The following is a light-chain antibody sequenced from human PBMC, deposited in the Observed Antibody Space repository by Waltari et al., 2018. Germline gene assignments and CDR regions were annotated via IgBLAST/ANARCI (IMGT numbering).Light chain of an antibody. J-gene: IGKJ2*01. CDR3: QQRSNWPRYT. Sequence: PATLSLSPGERAPLSCRASQSVGDYLAWHQQKPGQAPRLLIYDASNRATGIPARFSGSGSGTDFTLTISSLEPEDFAVYYCQQRSNWPRYTFGQGTKLEIK. V-gene: IGKV3-11*01. CDR1: QSVGDY. CDR2: DAS.